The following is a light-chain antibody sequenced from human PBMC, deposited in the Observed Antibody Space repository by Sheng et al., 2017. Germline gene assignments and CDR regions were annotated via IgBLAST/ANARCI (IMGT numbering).Light chain of an antibody. CDR2: SHN. Sequence: QPVLTQPPSASGTPGQRVTIFCSGSSSNIGINTVNWYQQFPGTAPKLLIYSHNRRPSGVPDRFSGSKSGTSASLAISGLQSEDEADYFCSAWDNSLRGPVFGGGTKLTVL. CDR3: SAWDNSLRGPV. CDR1: SSNIGINT. V-gene: IGLV1-44*01. J-gene: IGLJ3*02.